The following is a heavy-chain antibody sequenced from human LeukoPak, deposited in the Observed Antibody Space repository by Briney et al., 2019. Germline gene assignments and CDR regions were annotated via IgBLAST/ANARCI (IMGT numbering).Heavy chain of an antibody. Sequence: ASVKVSCKASGYTFNGYYMHWVRQAPGQGLEWMGIINPSGGSTSYAQKFQGRVTMTRDMSTSTVYMELSSLRSEDTAVYYCARASYYYYMDVWGKGTTVTVSS. CDR1: GYTFNGYY. V-gene: IGHV1-46*02. CDR2: INPSGGST. J-gene: IGHJ6*03. CDR3: ARASYYYYMDV.